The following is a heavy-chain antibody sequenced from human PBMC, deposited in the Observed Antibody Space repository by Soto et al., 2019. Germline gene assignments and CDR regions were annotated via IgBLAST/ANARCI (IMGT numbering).Heavy chain of an antibody. V-gene: IGHV5-51*01. CDR2: IYPGDSDT. J-gene: IGHJ4*02. Sequence: GESLKISCKGSGYSFTSYWIGWVRQMPGKGLEWMWIIYPGDSDTRYSPSFQGQVTISADKSISTAYLQWSSLKASDTAMYYCATTPSGYSSSWYPYFDYWGQGTLVTVSS. CDR1: GYSFTSYW. D-gene: IGHD6-13*01. CDR3: ATTPSGYSSSWYPYFDY.